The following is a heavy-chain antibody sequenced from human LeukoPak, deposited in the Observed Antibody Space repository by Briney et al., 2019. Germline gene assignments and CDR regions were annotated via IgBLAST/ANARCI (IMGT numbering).Heavy chain of an antibody. CDR1: GFTFSSHG. CDR3: ARGGIAAAGTTL. CDR2: IIPSGHTT. J-gene: IGHJ4*02. V-gene: IGHV3-23*01. Sequence: GGSLRLSCAASGFTFSSHGMNWVRQAPGKGLEWVSGIIPSGHTTYYADSVRGRFTISRDNSRNTLYLQMNSLRAEDTAVYYCARGGIAAAGTTLWGQGTLVTVSS. D-gene: IGHD6-13*01.